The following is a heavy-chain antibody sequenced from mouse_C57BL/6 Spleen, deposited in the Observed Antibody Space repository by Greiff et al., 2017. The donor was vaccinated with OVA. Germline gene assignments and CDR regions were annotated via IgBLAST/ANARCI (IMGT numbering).Heavy chain of an antibody. CDR3: TRNLGAMDY. CDR2: IDPETGGT. Sequence: VQLQQSGAELVRPGASVTLSCKASGYTFTDYEMHWVKQTPVPGLEWIGAIDPETGGTAYTQTFKGKAILTADKSSSTAYRELRSLTSEDSAVYYCTRNLGAMDYWGQGTSGTVSS. CDR1: GYTFTDYE. V-gene: IGHV1-15*01. J-gene: IGHJ4*01.